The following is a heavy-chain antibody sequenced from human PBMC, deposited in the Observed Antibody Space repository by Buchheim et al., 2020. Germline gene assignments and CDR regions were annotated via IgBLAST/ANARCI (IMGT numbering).Heavy chain of an antibody. CDR1: GFTFSRCG. Sequence: EVQLLESGGGLVQPGGSLRLSCGASGFTFSRCGMSWVRQAPGKGLEWVSTISGGGSSPSYADSMKGRLNIFRDNSKNTLYLQMSGLRAEDTAIYYCAKGRGTTGTLFDYWGQGTL. CDR3: AKGRGTTGTLFDY. J-gene: IGHJ4*02. V-gene: IGHV3-23*01. CDR2: ISGGGSSP. D-gene: IGHD4-17*01.